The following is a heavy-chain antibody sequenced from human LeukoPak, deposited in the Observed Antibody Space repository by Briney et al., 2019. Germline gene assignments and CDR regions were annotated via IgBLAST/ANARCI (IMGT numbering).Heavy chain of an antibody. D-gene: IGHD6-19*01. CDR2: ISYDGSNK. J-gene: IGHJ4*02. Sequence: GRSLRLSCAASGFTFSSYGMHWVRQAPGKGLEWVAVISYDGSNKYYADSVKGRFTISRDNSKNTLYLQMNSLRAEDTAVYYCARGNQWLVFPPYFDYWGQGTLVTVSS. CDR1: GFTFSSYG. CDR3: ARGNQWLVFPPYFDY. V-gene: IGHV3-30*03.